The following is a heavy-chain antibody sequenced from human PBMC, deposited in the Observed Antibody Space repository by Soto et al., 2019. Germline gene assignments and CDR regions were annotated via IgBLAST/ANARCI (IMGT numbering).Heavy chain of an antibody. CDR3: ARVSIDDFWSGSYNWFDP. J-gene: IGHJ5*02. CDR1: GGSISSGGYY. CDR2: IYYSGST. D-gene: IGHD3-3*01. Sequence: QVQLQESGPGLVKPSQTLSLTCTVSGGSISSGGYYWSWIRQHPGKGLESIGYIYYSGSTYYNPSLKSRVTISVDTSKNQFSLKLSSVTAADTAVYYCARVSIDDFWSGSYNWFDPWGQGTLVTVSS. V-gene: IGHV4-31*03.